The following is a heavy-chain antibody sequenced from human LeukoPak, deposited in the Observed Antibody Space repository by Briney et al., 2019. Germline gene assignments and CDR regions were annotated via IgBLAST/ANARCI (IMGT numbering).Heavy chain of an antibody. J-gene: IGHJ3*02. V-gene: IGHV4-39*07. CDR1: GGSISSSSYY. D-gene: IGHD3-10*01. Sequence: SETLSLTCTVSGGSISSSSYYWGWIRQPPGKGLEWIGSIYHSGSTYYNPSLKSRVTISVDTSKNQFSLKLSSVTAADTAVYYCARVSGRAFDIWGQGTMVTVSS. CDR2: IYHSGST. CDR3: ARVSGRAFDI.